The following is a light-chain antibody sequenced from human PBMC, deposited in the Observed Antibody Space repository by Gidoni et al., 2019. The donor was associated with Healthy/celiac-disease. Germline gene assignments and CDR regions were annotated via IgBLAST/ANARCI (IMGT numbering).Light chain of an antibody. V-gene: IGLV1-40*01. CDR2: GNS. CDR3: QSYDSSLSGPVV. J-gene: IGLJ2*01. CDR1: SSNIGAGYD. Sequence: QSVLTQPPSVSGDPGQRVTISCPGSSSNIGAGYDVHWYQQLPGTAPKLLIYGNSNRPSGVPDRCSGSKSGTSASLAITGLQAEDEADYYCQSYDSSLSGPVVFGGGTKLTVL.